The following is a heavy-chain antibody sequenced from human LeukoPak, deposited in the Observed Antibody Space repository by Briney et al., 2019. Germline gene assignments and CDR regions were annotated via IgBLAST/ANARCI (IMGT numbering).Heavy chain of an antibody. J-gene: IGHJ4*02. CDR1: GFTFDDYA. Sequence: GGSLRLSCAASGFTFDDYAMHLVRQAPGKGLEWVSGISWNSGSIGYADSVKGRFTISRDNAKNSLYLQMNSLRAEDTALYYCAKDAVVVTAIPATYYFDYWGQGTLVTVSS. V-gene: IGHV3-9*01. CDR2: ISWNSGSI. D-gene: IGHD2-21*02. CDR3: AKDAVVVTAIPATYYFDY.